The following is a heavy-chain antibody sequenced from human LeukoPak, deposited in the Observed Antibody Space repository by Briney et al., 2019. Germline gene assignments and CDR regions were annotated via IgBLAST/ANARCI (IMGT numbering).Heavy chain of an antibody. V-gene: IGHV4-4*07. Sequence: SETLSLTCTVSGGSISSYYWSWIRQPAGKGLEWIGRIYTSGSTNYNPSLKSRVTMSVDTSKNQFSLKLSSVTAADTAVYYCARRDIAAAGSDAFDIWGQGTMVTVSS. CDR3: ARRDIAAAGSDAFDI. J-gene: IGHJ3*02. CDR1: GGSISSYY. CDR2: IYTSGST. D-gene: IGHD6-13*01.